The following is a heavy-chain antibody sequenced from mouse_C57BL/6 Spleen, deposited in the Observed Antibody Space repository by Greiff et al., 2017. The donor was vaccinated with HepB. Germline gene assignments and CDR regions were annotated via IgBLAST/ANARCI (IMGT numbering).Heavy chain of an antibody. V-gene: IGHV1-82*01. CDR1: GYAFSSSW. CDR3: AREGYGGLRRPHWYFDV. D-gene: IGHD2-4*01. CDR2: IYPGDGDT. J-gene: IGHJ1*03. Sequence: QVQLKESGPELVKPGASVKISCKASGYAFSSSWMNWVKQRPGKGLEWIGRIYPGDGDTNYNGKFKGKATLTADKSSSTAYMQLSSLTSEDSAVYFCAREGYGGLRRPHWYFDVWGTGTTVTVSS.